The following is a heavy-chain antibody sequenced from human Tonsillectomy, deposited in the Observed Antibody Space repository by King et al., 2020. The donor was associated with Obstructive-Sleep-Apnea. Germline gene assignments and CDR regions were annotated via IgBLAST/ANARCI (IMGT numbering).Heavy chain of an antibody. Sequence: VQLVESGGGLVKPGGSLRLSCAASGFTFSSYSMNWVRQAPGKGLEWVSSISSSSSYIYYADSVKGRFTISRDNAKNPLYLQMNSLRAEDTAVYYCARDSSYTATFDYWGQGTLVTVSS. D-gene: IGHD5-18*01. J-gene: IGHJ4*02. V-gene: IGHV3-21*01. CDR1: GFTFSSYS. CDR2: ISSSSSYI. CDR3: ARDSSYTATFDY.